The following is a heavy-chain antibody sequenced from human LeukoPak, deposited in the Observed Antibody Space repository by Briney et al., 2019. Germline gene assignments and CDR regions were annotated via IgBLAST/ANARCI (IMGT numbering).Heavy chain of an antibody. J-gene: IGHJ4*02. V-gene: IGHV3-9*03. CDR3: AKANRGGATTEFDY. D-gene: IGHD1-26*01. CDR2: ISWNSGSI. CDR1: GSTLDDYA. Sequence: PPGRSLRLSCAAAGSTLDDYAMRCVRQDPGKGLEWVSGISWNSGSIVYADSVKGRFTISRDNAKNSLYLQMNSLRAEDMALYYCAKANRGGATTEFDYWGQGTLVTVSS.